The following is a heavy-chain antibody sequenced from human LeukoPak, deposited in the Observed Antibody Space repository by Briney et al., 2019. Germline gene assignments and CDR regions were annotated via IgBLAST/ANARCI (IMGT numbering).Heavy chain of an antibody. J-gene: IGHJ4*02. D-gene: IGHD3-22*01. CDR2: IKSKTDGGTT. V-gene: IGHV3-15*01. Sequence: GGSLRLSCAASGFTFSNSWMSWVRQAPGKELEWVCRIKSKTDGGTTDYAAPVKGRFTISRDDSKNTLYLQMNSLKTEDTAVYYCTTTAGEGGYYPYDYWGQGTLVTVSS. CDR1: GFTFSNSW. CDR3: TTTAGEGGYYPYDY.